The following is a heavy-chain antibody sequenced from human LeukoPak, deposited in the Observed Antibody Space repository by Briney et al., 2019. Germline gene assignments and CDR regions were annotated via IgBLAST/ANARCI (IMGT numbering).Heavy chain of an antibody. CDR1: GGSLSSYY. J-gene: IGHJ4*02. Sequence: SETLSLTCTVSGGSLSSYYWSWIRQPPGKGLEWIGYIYYSGSTNYNPSLKSRVTISVDTSKNQFSLRLSSVTAADTAVYYCAREKVGRNFDYWGQGTLVTVSS. CDR2: IYYSGST. V-gene: IGHV4-59*01. CDR3: AREKVGRNFDY.